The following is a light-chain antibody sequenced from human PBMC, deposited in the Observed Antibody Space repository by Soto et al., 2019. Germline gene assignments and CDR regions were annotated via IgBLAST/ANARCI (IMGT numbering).Light chain of an antibody. CDR2: GAS. V-gene: IGKV3-15*01. J-gene: IGKJ1*01. CDR3: EQYYNRPQT. Sequence: EIVMTQSPATLSVSPGERATLSCRASQSVSSNLAWYQQKPGQAPRLLIYGASTRATGIPARFSGSGSGTESTLNISTLQPEDFAIYYCEQYYNRPQTFGQGTKVDIK. CDR1: QSVSSN.